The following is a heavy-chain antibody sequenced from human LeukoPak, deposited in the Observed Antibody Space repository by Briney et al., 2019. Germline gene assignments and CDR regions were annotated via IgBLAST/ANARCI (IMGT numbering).Heavy chain of an antibody. Sequence: PSETLSLTCAVSGGSISSGGYSWSWIRQSPGKGLEWIGYIYYSGSTYYNPSLKSRITISVDTSKNQFSLKLSSVTAADTAIYYCARVTGYMIEDYFDYWGQGTLVTVSS. J-gene: IGHJ4*02. CDR1: GGSISSGGYS. V-gene: IGHV4-30-4*07. CDR3: ARVTGYMIEDYFDY. CDR2: IYYSGST. D-gene: IGHD3-22*01.